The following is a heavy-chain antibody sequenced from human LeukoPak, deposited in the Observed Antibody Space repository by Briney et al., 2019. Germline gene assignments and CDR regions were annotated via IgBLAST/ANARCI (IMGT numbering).Heavy chain of an antibody. V-gene: IGHV1-8*01. J-gene: IGHJ4*02. CDR2: MNPNRGNT. D-gene: IGHD6-13*01. Sequence: ASVKVSCKASGYTFTSYDINWVRQATGQGLEWMGWMNPNRGNTGYAQKFQGGVTMTRNTSISTAYMELSSLRSEDTAVYYCARVGIAAAGHFDYWGQGTLVTVSS. CDR1: GYTFTSYD. CDR3: ARVGIAAAGHFDY.